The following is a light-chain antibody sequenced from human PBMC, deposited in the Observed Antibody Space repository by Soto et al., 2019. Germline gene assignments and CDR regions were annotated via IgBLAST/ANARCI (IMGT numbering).Light chain of an antibody. CDR2: DAS. CDR1: QSVSSN. J-gene: IGKJ1*01. V-gene: IGKV3-15*01. Sequence: EIVMTQSPATLSVSPGEGATLSCRASQSVSSNLVWYQQKPGQAPRLLIYDASTRATGIPARFSGSGSGTEFTLTLRSLQSEDFAVYYCQQYNKWPRTFGQGTKVEIK. CDR3: QQYNKWPRT.